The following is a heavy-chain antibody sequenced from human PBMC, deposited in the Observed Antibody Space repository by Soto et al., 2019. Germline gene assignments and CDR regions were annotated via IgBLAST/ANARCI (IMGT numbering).Heavy chain of an antibody. J-gene: IGHJ5*01. CDR2: FRGSGGT. D-gene: IGHD6-13*01. CDR1: RLKLCSSA. V-gene: IGHV3-23*01. CDR3: AKDRVASWYESLDS. Sequence: HGGSTKLSSASSRLKLCSSAMGWVRKETKKELERVSAFRGSGGTYYADSVKGCFTISRDNSKIMLYLQMNSLRADDTAFYYCAKDRVASWYESLDSWVHGTLVTVSS.